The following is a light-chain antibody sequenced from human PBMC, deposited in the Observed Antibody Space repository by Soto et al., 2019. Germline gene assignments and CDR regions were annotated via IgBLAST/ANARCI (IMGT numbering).Light chain of an antibody. CDR2: AAS. J-gene: IGKJ1*01. CDR1: QSVSSST. Sequence: DIVLTQSPGTLSLSPGERATLSCRASQSVSSSTLAWYQQKPAQAPRLLIYAASRRAPGIPERFSGSGSGTDFTLTISRLEPEDFAVYYCQQYLTSPKTFGQGTKVEIK. CDR3: QQYLTSPKT. V-gene: IGKV3-20*01.